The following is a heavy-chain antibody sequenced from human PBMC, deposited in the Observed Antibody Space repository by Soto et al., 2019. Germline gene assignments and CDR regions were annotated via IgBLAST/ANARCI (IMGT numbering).Heavy chain of an antibody. V-gene: IGHV1-69*01. Sequence: QVQLVQSGAEVKKPGSSVKVSCKAYGGTFSSYAISWVRQAPGRGLEWMGGIIHIFGTAKYAQKFQGRVTITADEATSTAYMELSSLRSEDTAVYYCASPAQGIVVPAAMDYYYGMDVWGQGTTVTVSS. CDR1: GGTFSSYA. J-gene: IGHJ6*02. CDR3: ASPAQGIVVPAAMDYYYGMDV. CDR2: IIHIFGTA. D-gene: IGHD2-2*01.